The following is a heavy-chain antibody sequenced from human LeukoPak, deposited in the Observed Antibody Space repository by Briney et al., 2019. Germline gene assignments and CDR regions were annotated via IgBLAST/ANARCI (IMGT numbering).Heavy chain of an antibody. CDR2: IYYSGST. V-gene: IGHV4-59*01. J-gene: IGHJ6*03. CDR1: GGSISSYY. CDR3: AREDPYYYYMDV. Sequence: SETLSLTCTVSGGSISSYYWSWIRQPPGKGLERIGYIYYSGSTNYNPSLKSRVTISVDTSKNQFSLKLSSVTAADTAVYYCAREDPYYYYMDVWGKGTTVTVSS.